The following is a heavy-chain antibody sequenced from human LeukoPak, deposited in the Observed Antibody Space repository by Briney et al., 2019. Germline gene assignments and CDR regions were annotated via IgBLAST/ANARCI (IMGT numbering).Heavy chain of an antibody. CDR1: GRIFSTTG. V-gene: IGHV3-30*18. CDR3: VEERWLQFDH. CDR2: ISYEAGKK. D-gene: IGHD5-24*01. Sequence: PGGSLRLSCAGCGRIFSTTGMHGVRQAAGQGLAWVARISYEAGKKHYPHSVKGRFTLSTENSKNPSFPEMNSLRVEDTAVYYYVEERWLQFDHWGQGTLVTVSS. J-gene: IGHJ4*02.